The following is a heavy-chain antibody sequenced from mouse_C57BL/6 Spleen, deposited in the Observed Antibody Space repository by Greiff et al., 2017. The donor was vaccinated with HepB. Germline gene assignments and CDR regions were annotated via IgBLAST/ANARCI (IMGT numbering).Heavy chain of an antibody. CDR1: GFTFSSYA. J-gene: IGHJ4*01. V-gene: IGHV5-4*01. CDR2: ISDGGSYT. CDR3: ARDLYYGYAMDY. Sequence: EVQLVESGGGLVKPGGSLKLSCAASGFTFSSYAMSWVRQTPEKRLEWVATISDGGSYTYYPDNVKGRFTISRDNAKNNLYLQMSHLKSEDTAMYYCARDLYYGYAMDYWGQGTSVTVSS. D-gene: IGHD2-2*01.